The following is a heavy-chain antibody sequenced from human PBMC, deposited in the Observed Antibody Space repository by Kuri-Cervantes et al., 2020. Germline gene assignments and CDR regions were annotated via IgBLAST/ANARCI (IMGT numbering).Heavy chain of an antibody. Sequence: GESLKISCAASGFTFSSYAMSWVRQAPGKGLEWVGRIKSKTDGGTTDYAAPVKGRFTISRDDSKNTLYLQMNSLKTEDTAVYYCTTDGVTTVTTIWGQGTLVTVSS. J-gene: IGHJ4*02. CDR1: GFTFSSYA. V-gene: IGHV3-15*01. D-gene: IGHD4-17*01. CDR3: TTDGVTTVTTI. CDR2: IKSKTDGGTT.